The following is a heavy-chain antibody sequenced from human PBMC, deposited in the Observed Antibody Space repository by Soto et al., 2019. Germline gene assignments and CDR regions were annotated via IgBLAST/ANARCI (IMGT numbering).Heavy chain of an antibody. CDR1: GGSISSYY. CDR2: IYYSGST. V-gene: IGHV4-59*01. Sequence: QVQLQESGPGLVKPSETLSLTCTVSGGSISSYYWSWIRQPPGKGLEWIGYIYYSGSTNYNPSLKSRVTLSVDTSKNQFSLKLSSVTAADTAVYYCARDEKVIGAFDIWGQGTMVTVSS. D-gene: IGHD2-21*01. J-gene: IGHJ3*02. CDR3: ARDEKVIGAFDI.